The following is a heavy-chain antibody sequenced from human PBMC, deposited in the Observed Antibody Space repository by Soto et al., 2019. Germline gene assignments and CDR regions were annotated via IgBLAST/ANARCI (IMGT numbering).Heavy chain of an antibody. CDR2: IRSKTYGGTP. V-gene: IGHV3-49*05. CDR1: GFSFGEYA. Sequence: EVQLVESGGGLVKPGRSLRLSCTTSGFSFGEYAMRWFRQVPGRGVEGVGLIRSKTYGGTPEYAASVNGRFTISREDSKTIAYLQMNSLQTEDTAAYYCTVGATTFNYWGQGALVTVSS. CDR3: TVGATTFNY. D-gene: IGHD1-26*01. J-gene: IGHJ4*02.